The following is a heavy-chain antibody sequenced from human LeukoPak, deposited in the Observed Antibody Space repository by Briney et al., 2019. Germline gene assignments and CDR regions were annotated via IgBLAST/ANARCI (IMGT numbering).Heavy chain of an antibody. D-gene: IGHD2-15*01. CDR3: AKNGDRGAYCTGGTCYPYFYYYMDV. J-gene: IGHJ6*03. Sequence: PGGSLRLSCAASGFTFSSYVMSWVRQAPGKGLEWVSAIGSSGGSTYYADSVKGRFTISRDNSKNTLYLQMNSLRAEDTAIYYCAKNGDRGAYCTGGTCYPYFYYYMDVWGKGTTVTI. CDR1: GFTFSSYV. V-gene: IGHV3-23*01. CDR2: IGSSGGST.